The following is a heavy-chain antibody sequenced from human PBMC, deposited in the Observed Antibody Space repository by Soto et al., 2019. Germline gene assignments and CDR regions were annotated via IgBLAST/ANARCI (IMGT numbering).Heavy chain of an antibody. V-gene: IGHV3-23*01. Sequence: PGGSLRLSCAASRFTFCSYAMSWVRQAPGKGLEWVSAISGSGDNTYYADSVKGRFTISRDNAKNSLYLQINSLRAEDTAVYYCTRTADFTSAFDIWGQGTVVTVSS. CDR1: RFTFCSYA. CDR3: TRTADFTSAFDI. D-gene: IGHD7-27*01. CDR2: ISGSGDNT. J-gene: IGHJ3*02.